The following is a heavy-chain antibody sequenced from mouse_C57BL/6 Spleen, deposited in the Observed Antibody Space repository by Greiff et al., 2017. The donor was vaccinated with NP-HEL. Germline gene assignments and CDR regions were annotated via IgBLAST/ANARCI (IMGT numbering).Heavy chain of an antibody. Sequence: EVKLMESGPGMVKPSQSLSLTCTVTGYSITSGYDWHWIRHFPGNKLEWMGYISYSGSTNYNPSLKSRISITHDTSKNHFFLKLNSVTTEDTATYYCARDGYYYGSSYWYFDVWGTGTTVTVSS. J-gene: IGHJ1*03. D-gene: IGHD1-1*01. CDR2: ISYSGST. V-gene: IGHV3-1*01. CDR1: GYSITSGYD. CDR3: ARDGYYYGSSYWYFDV.